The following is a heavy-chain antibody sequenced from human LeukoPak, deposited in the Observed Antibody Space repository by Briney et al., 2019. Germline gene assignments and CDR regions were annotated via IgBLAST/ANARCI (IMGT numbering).Heavy chain of an antibody. J-gene: IGHJ4*02. Sequence: SETLSLTCAVSGYSISSGYYWGWIQQPPGKGLEWIGSIYHSGSTYYNPSLKSRVTISVDTSKNQFSLKLSSVTAADTAVYYCAREGVGATRREYYFDYWGQGTLVTVSS. CDR2: IYHSGST. V-gene: IGHV4-38-2*01. D-gene: IGHD1-26*01. CDR1: GYSISSGYY. CDR3: AREGVGATRREYYFDY.